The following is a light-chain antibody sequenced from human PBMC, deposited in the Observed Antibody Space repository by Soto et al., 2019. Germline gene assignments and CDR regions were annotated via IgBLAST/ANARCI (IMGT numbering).Light chain of an antibody. Sequence: DIQMTQSPSSVSASVGDRVTITCRASQGINNWLAWYQQKQGKAPKLLIYTTSSLQIGVPSRFSGSGSGTDFTLTISSLQPQDFATYYCQQSNSFPLTFGGGTQVEIK. J-gene: IGKJ4*01. CDR1: QGINNW. V-gene: IGKV1D-12*01. CDR2: TTS. CDR3: QQSNSFPLT.